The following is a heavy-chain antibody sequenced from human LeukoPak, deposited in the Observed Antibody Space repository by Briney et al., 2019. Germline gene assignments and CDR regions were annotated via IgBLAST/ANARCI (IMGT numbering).Heavy chain of an antibody. CDR1: GFTFSSYW. CDR2: INSDGSST. V-gene: IGHV3-74*01. Sequence: GGSLRLSCAASGFTFSSYWMHWVRQAPGKGLVWVSRINSDGSSTSYADSVKGRSTISRDNSKNTLYLQMNSLRVEDTAIYYCAKDPNGDYLGAFDSWGRGTLVTVSS. D-gene: IGHD4-17*01. J-gene: IGHJ3*02. CDR3: AKDPNGDYLGAFDS.